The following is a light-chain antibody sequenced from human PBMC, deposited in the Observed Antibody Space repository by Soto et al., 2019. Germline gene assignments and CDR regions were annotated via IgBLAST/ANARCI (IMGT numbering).Light chain of an antibody. V-gene: IGLV2-8*01. CDR1: SSDVGGYNY. CDR3: YSYAGSNNLV. CDR2: EVS. Sequence: QSALTQPPSASGSPGQSVTISCTGTSSDVGGYNYVSWFQQHPGKAPKLLISEVSRRASGVPDRFSGSKSGNTASLTVSGLQAEDEADYYCYSYAGSNNLVFGGGTKLTVL. J-gene: IGLJ3*02.